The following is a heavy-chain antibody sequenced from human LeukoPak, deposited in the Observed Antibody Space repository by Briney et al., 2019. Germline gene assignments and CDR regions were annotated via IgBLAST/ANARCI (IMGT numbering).Heavy chain of an antibody. D-gene: IGHD2-2*02. Sequence: PSETLSLTCAVYGGSFSGYYWSWIRQPPGKGLEWIGEINHSGSTNYNPSLKSRVTISVDTSKNQFSLELSSVTAADTAVYYCARGHCSSTSCYSVHYYYYGMDVWGQGTTVTVSS. CDR2: INHSGST. CDR1: GGSFSGYY. CDR3: ARGHCSSTSCYSVHYYYYGMDV. V-gene: IGHV4-34*01. J-gene: IGHJ6*02.